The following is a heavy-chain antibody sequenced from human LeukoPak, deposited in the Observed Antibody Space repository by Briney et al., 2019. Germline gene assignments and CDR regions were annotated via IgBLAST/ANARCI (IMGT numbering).Heavy chain of an antibody. Sequence: ASVKVSCKASGYTFTSYGISWVRQAPGQGLEWMGWISAYNGNTNYAQKLQGSVTMTTDTSTSTAYMELRSLRSDDTAVYYCARDHEFGETDNVYYGMDVWGKGTTVTVSS. V-gene: IGHV1-18*04. CDR2: ISAYNGNT. D-gene: IGHD3-10*01. CDR3: ARDHEFGETDNVYYGMDV. J-gene: IGHJ6*04. CDR1: GYTFTSYG.